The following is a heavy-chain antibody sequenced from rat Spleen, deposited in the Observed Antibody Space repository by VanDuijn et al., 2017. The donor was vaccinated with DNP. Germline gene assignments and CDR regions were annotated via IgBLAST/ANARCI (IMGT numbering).Heavy chain of an antibody. CDR2: IGSDGYAP. V-gene: IGHV5-22*01. CDR1: GFTFSACY. J-gene: IGHJ2*01. Sequence: EVQLVESGGGLVQPGRSLKLSCAASGFTFSACYMAWVRQAPTKGLEWVAYIGSDGYAPYYGDSVKGRFAISRDNAKSTLYLQMNSLRSEDMATYYCIRWNSGHFDYWGQGVMVTVSS. CDR3: IRWNSGHFDY. D-gene: IGHD4-3*01.